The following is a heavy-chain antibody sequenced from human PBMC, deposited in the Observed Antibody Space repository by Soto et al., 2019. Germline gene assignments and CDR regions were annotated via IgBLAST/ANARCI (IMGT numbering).Heavy chain of an antibody. V-gene: IGHV3-66*01. CDR3: ARGVGPDYRSHDGLDG. J-gene: IGHJ4*02. CDR2: IYSGGST. D-gene: IGHD5-12*01. Sequence: EVQLVESGGGLVQPGGSLRLSCAASGFTVSSNYMSWVRQAPGKGLEWVSVIYSGGSTYYADSVKGRFTISRDNSKNTLYLQMNSLRAEDTAVYYCARGVGPDYRSHDGLDGWGQGTMVTVSS. CDR1: GFTVSSNY.